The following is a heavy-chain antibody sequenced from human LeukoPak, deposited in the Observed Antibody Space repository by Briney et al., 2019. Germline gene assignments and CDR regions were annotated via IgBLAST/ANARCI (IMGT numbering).Heavy chain of an antibody. Sequence: PSETLSLTCTVSGGSIRSYYWSWLRQPPGKGLEWLGHIYYSGSTNYNPSLKSRVTISIDTSKNQFSLELSSVTAADTAVYYCARQGTVTARRYYYYYIMDVWGQGTTVTVSS. D-gene: IGHD1/OR15-1a*01. CDR1: GGSIRSYY. J-gene: IGHJ6*02. CDR3: ARQGTVTARRYYYYYIMDV. V-gene: IGHV4-59*08. CDR2: IYYSGST.